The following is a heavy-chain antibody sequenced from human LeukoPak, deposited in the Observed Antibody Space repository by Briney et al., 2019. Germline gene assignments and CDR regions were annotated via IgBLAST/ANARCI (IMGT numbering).Heavy chain of an antibody. CDR1: GYTFTSYD. D-gene: IGHD3-9*01. CDR3: ARGARNYDFLTDFDY. CDR2: MNPNSGNT. Sequence: ASVKVSCKASGYTFTSYDINWVRQATGQGLEWMGWMNPNSGNTGYAQKFQGRVIMTRNTSISTAYMELSSLRSEDTAVYYCARGARNYDFLTDFDYWGRGTLVTVSS. V-gene: IGHV1-8*01. J-gene: IGHJ4*02.